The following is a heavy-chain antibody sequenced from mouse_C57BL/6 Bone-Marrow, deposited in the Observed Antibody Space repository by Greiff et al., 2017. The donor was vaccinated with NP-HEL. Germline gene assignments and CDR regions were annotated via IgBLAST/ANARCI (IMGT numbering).Heavy chain of an antibody. CDR3: TTLWGGYYAMDY. CDR2: IDPENGDT. CDR1: GFNIKDDY. V-gene: IGHV14-4*01. J-gene: IGHJ4*01. Sequence: VQLQQSGAELVRPGASVKLSCTASGFNIKDDYMHWVKQRPEQGLEWIGWIDPENGDTEYASKFQGKATITADTTSNTAYLQLSSLTSEDTAVYYCTTLWGGYYAMDYWGQGTSVTVSS.